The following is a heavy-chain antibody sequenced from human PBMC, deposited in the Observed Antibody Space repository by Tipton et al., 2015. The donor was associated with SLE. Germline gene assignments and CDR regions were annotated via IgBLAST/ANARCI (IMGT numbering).Heavy chain of an antibody. Sequence: TLSLTCAVYGGSFSGYYWSWIRQPPGKGLEWIGEINHSGSTNYNPSLKSRVTISVDTSKNQFSLKLSSVTAADTAVYYCAAQYYDFWSGYSSLDYWGQGTLVTVSS. J-gene: IGHJ4*02. CDR1: GGSFSGYY. CDR2: INHSGST. CDR3: AAQYYDFWSGYSSLDY. D-gene: IGHD3-3*01. V-gene: IGHV4-34*01.